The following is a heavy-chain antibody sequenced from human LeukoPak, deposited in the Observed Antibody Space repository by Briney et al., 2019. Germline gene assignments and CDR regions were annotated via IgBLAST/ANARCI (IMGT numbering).Heavy chain of an antibody. CDR1: GFTFSSYA. J-gene: IGHJ5*02. CDR2: ISGSGGST. V-gene: IGHV3-23*01. CDR3: AKDGPWGITGTPTWFDP. D-gene: IGHD1-20*01. Sequence: GGSLRLSCAASGFTFSSYAMSWVRQAPGKGLEWVSAISGSGGSTYYADSVKGRFTNSRDNSKNTLYLQMNSLRAEDTAVYYCAKDGPWGITGTPTWFDPWGQGTLVTVSS.